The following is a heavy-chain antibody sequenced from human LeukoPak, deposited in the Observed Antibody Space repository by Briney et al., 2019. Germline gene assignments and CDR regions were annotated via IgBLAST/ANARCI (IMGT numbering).Heavy chain of an antibody. Sequence: PSETLSLTCTVSGGSISSYYWSWIRQPPGKGLEWIGYIYYSGSTNYNPSLKSRVTISVDTSKNQFSLKLSSVTAADTAVYYCATQRDSSGYFDYWGQGTLVTVSS. J-gene: IGHJ4*02. CDR3: ATQRDSSGYFDY. CDR1: GGSISSYY. CDR2: IYYSGST. V-gene: IGHV4-59*08. D-gene: IGHD3-22*01.